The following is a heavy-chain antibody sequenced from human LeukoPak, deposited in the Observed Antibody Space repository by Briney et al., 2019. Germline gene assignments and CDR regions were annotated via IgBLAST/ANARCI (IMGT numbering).Heavy chain of an antibody. J-gene: IGHJ4*02. CDR1: GLIVSNNY. CDR2: VYSGGHT. CDR3: ARGIRDCSRTTCYQPFDY. D-gene: IGHD2-2*01. V-gene: IGHV3-53*01. Sequence: GGSLRLSCAASGLIVSNNYMSWVRQAPGKGLEWVSIVYSGGHTYYADSVKGRFTISRDKSKNTLYLQMSSLRAEDTAVYYCARGIRDCSRTTCYQPFDYWGQGTLVTVSS.